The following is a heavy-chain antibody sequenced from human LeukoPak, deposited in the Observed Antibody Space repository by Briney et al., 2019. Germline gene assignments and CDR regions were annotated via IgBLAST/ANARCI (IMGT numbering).Heavy chain of an antibody. CDR1: GFTFSSYG. V-gene: IGHV3-30*18. CDR3: AKEGNDQGYFEY. D-gene: IGHD2-2*01. Sequence: GRSLRLSCAASGFTFSSYGMHWVRQAPGKGLEWVAVISYDGSNKYYADSVKGRFTISRDNSKNTLYLQMNSLRAEDTAVYYCAKEGNDQGYFEYWGQGTLVTVSS. CDR2: ISYDGSNK. J-gene: IGHJ4*02.